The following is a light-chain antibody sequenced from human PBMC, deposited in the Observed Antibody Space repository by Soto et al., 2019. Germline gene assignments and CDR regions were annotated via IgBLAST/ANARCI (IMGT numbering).Light chain of an antibody. CDR1: QSVSSSY. CDR3: QQYATSPLT. J-gene: IGKJ4*01. Sequence: EIVLTQSPGTLSLSPGERATLSCRASQSVSSSYLAWYQQKPGQAPRLLIYGASSRATGIPDRFSGSGSGTDFTLTISRLEPEDSAVYYCQQYATSPLTFGGGTKVDIK. V-gene: IGKV3-20*01. CDR2: GAS.